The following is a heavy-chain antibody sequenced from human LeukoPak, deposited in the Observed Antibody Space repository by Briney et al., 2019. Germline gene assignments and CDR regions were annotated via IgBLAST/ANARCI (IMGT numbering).Heavy chain of an antibody. J-gene: IGHJ4*02. Sequence: PSETLSLTCTVSGGSISSSSYYWGWIRQPPGKGLEWVSAISGSGGSTYYADSVKGRFTISRDNSKNTLYLQMNSLRAEDTAVYYCAKQDSGYDLGIVVVIPPYYFDYWGQGTLVTVSS. CDR3: AKQDSGYDLGIVVVIPPYYFDY. CDR1: GGSISSSSYY. V-gene: IGHV3-23*01. CDR2: ISGSGGST. D-gene: IGHD3-22*01.